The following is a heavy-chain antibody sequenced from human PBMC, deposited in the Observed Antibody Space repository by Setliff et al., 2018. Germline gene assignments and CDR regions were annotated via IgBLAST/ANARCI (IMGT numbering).Heavy chain of an antibody. Sequence: SQPLSLTCAISGDSVSSNGAAWNWIRQSPSGGLEWLGRTFYRSKWYYDYALSVKSRITVNPDTSKNQFSLHPNSVTPEDTAVYYCARDSELGLDALDIWGQGTMVTVSS. V-gene: IGHV6-1*01. J-gene: IGHJ3*02. CDR1: GDSVSSNGAA. CDR3: ARDSELGLDALDI. CDR2: TFYRSKWYY. D-gene: IGHD7-27*01.